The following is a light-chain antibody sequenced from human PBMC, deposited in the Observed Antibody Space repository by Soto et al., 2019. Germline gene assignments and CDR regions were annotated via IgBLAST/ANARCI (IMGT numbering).Light chain of an antibody. CDR3: QQYNNWPVT. Sequence: VMTQSPAALSVSPGERATHSCRASQSVSSNLAWYQQKPGQAPRLLIYGASTRATGIPARFSGSGSGTEFTLTISSLQSEDCATYNCQQYNNWPVTFGGGTKVDI. CDR1: QSVSSN. V-gene: IGKV3-15*01. J-gene: IGKJ4*01. CDR2: GAS.